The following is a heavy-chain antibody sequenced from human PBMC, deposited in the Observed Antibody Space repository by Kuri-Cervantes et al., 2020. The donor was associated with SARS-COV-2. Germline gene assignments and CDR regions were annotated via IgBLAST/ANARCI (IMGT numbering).Heavy chain of an antibody. Sequence: GESLQISCAASGFTFSSYGMHWVRQAPGKGLEWVGFVRRDGSNYYYADSVKGRFTTSRDNTKNSLYLQMNSLRAEDTAVYYCAKDPNYWGQGTLVTVSS. CDR2: VRRDGSNY. V-gene: IGHV3-30*02. J-gene: IGHJ4*02. CDR3: AKDPNY. CDR1: GFTFSSYG.